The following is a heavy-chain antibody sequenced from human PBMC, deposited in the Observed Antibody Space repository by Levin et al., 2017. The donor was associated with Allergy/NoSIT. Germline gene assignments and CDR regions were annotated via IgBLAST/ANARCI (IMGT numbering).Heavy chain of an antibody. Sequence: GESLKISCAASGFSFSNAWMNWVRQTPGKGLEWVGRIKSKIDGGTTDYAAPVKDRFTISRDDSKNTLFLQMNNLKTEDNAVYYCTTAHDYGDYFNCFEFWGQGTLVTVSS. CDR3: TTAHDYGDYFNCFEF. CDR2: IKSKIDGGTT. CDR1: GFSFSNAW. V-gene: IGHV3-15*07. D-gene: IGHD4-17*01. J-gene: IGHJ5*01.